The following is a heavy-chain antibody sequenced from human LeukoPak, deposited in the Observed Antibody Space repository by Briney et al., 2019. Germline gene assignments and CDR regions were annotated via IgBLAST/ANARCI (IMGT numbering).Heavy chain of an antibody. CDR2: IKQDGSEK. D-gene: IGHD5-12*01. Sequence: GGSLRPSCAASGFTFSSYWMSWVRQAPGKGLEWVANIKQDGSEKYYVDSVKGRFTISRGNAKNSLYLQMNSLRAKDTAVYYCARDGGYSGYGIYHIDYWGQGTLVTVSS. CDR1: GFTFSSYW. CDR3: ARDGGYSGYGIYHIDY. V-gene: IGHV3-7*01. J-gene: IGHJ4*02.